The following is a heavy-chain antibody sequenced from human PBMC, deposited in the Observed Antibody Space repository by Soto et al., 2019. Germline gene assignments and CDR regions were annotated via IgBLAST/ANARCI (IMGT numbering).Heavy chain of an antibody. CDR1: GYTFTSYY. D-gene: IGHD2-2*01. CDR2: INPSGGST. V-gene: IGHV1-46*01. CDR3: ASTSSSVGRTYYYYGMHV. Sequence: ASVKVSCKASGYTFTSYYMHWVRQAPGQGLEWMGIINPSGGSTSYAQKFQGRVTMTRDTSTSTVYMELSSLRSEHTAVYYCASTSSSVGRTYYYYGMHVWGQGTTVTVSS. J-gene: IGHJ6*02.